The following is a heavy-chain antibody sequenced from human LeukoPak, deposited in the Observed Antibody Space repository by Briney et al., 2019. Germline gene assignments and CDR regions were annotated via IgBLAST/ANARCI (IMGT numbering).Heavy chain of an antibody. CDR1: GGSFSGYY. V-gene: IGHV4-34*01. D-gene: IGHD1-26*01. CDR3: ARGTRGSRWELRGLYYFDY. J-gene: IGHJ4*02. Sequence: SETLSLTCAVYGGSFSGYYWSWIRQPPGKGLEWIGEINYSGSTNYNPSLKSRVTISVDTSKNQFALKLSSVTAADTAVYYCARGTRGSRWELRGLYYFDYWGQGTLVTVSS. CDR2: INYSGST.